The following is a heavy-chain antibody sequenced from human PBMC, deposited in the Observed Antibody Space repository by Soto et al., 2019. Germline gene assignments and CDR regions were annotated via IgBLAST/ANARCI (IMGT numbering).Heavy chain of an antibody. CDR1: GFTFSAYA. CDR2: ISGSGGTT. Sequence: EVQLLESGGGLVHPGESLSLSCAASGFTFSAYAMSWVRQAPGKGLEWVSAISGSGGTTYYADSVKGRFTISRDNSKNTMYLQVNSLRAEDTAIYYCAQVMNSGWYLAYWGQGTLVTVSS. V-gene: IGHV3-23*01. D-gene: IGHD6-19*01. J-gene: IGHJ4*02. CDR3: AQVMNSGWYLAY.